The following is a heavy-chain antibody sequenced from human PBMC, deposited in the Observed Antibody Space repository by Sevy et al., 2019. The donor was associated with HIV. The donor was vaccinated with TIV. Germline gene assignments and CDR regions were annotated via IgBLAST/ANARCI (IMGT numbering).Heavy chain of an antibody. CDR3: ARPRANDVGHCFLYAMDV. Sequence: GGSLRLSCTASGFAFTNYYAMHWVRQAPGKGLEWVALISYDGSDKFYADSVKGRFTITRDNFKSTLYLQMNGLTTEDTAVYYCARPRANDVGHCFLYAMDVWGQGTTVTVSS. CDR2: ISYDGSDK. D-gene: IGHD1-1*01. J-gene: IGHJ6*02. CDR1: GFAFTNYYA. V-gene: IGHV3-30-3*01.